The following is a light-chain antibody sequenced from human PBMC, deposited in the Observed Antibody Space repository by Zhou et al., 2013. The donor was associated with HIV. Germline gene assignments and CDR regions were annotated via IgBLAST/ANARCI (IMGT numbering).Light chain of an antibody. CDR3: LQGTQWPPT. Sequence: VVLTQSPLSLPVTLGQPASISCRSNQSLVHTDGNTYLNWFHQRPGQSPRRLIYKVSNRDSGVPDRFSGSGSATDFTLQITRVEAEDVGVYYCLQGTQWPPTFGQGTKVEIQ. CDR2: KVS. J-gene: IGKJ1*01. V-gene: IGKV2-30*02. CDR1: QSLVHTDGNTY.